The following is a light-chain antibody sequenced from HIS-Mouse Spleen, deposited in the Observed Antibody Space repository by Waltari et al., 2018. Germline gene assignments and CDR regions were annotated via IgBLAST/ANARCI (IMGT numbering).Light chain of an antibody. CDR3: QQYYSTPFT. Sequence: DIVMTQSPDSLAVSLGERATINCNSSQSVLYSSNNKNYLAWYQQKPGQPPKLLIYWASTRESGVPDRFSGSGSGTDFTLTISSLQAEDVAVYYCQQYYSTPFTFGGGTKVEIK. CDR1: QSVLYSSNNKNY. J-gene: IGKJ4*01. V-gene: IGKV4-1*01. CDR2: WAS.